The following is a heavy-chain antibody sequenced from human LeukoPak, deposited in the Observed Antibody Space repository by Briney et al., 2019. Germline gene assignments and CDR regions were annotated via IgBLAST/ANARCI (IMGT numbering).Heavy chain of an antibody. J-gene: IGHJ4*02. CDR1: GFTFSGSA. Sequence: GGSLRLSCAASGFTFSGSAMHWVRQASGKGLEWVGRIRSKANSYATAYAAPVKGRFTISRDDSKNTAYLQMNSLKTEDTAVYYCTRLGPGIAVAGSDYWGQGTLVTVSS. CDR2: IRSKANSYAT. V-gene: IGHV3-73*01. D-gene: IGHD6-19*01. CDR3: TRLGPGIAVAGSDY.